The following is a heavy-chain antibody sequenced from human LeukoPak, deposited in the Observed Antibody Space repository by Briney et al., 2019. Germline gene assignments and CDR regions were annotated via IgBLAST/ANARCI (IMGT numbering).Heavy chain of an antibody. V-gene: IGHV3-74*01. J-gene: IGHJ4*02. D-gene: IGHD3-22*01. CDR1: GFTLRGYW. CDR2: ISGDGSDA. CDR3: ARDVEDSRTGGLDC. Sequence: GGSLRLSCGASGFTLRGYWVHWVRQVPGKGLVWVSRISGDGSDARYADFVKGRFTISRDNAKNTVYLQMNSLRAEDTAVYFCARDVEDSRTGGLDCWGQGTLVTVSS.